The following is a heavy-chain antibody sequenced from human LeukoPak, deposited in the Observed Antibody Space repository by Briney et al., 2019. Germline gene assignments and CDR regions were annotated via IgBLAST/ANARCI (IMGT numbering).Heavy chain of an antibody. J-gene: IGHJ5*02. Sequence: PSETLSLTCTVSGGSISSYYWSWIRQPAGKGLEWIWRIYTSGSTNYNPSLKSRVTMSVDTSKNQFSLKLSSVTAADTAVYYCARDSEVLLWFGEYRWFDPWGQGTLVTVSS. V-gene: IGHV4-4*07. CDR1: GGSISSYY. CDR3: ARDSEVLLWFGEYRWFDP. D-gene: IGHD3-10*01. CDR2: IYTSGST.